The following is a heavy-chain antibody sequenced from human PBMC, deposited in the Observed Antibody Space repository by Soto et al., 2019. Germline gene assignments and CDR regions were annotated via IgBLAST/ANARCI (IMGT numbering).Heavy chain of an antibody. J-gene: IGHJ4*02. Sequence: EVQLLESGGGLVQPGGSLRLSCAASGFTFSSYAMSWVRQAPGKGLEWVSNINYSGGSTYYADSVKGRFTISRDNSMNTLYLQMNGLRADDTALYYCVKGLTAAGIFTEYWGQGTLVTVSS. CDR3: VKGLTAAGIFTEY. CDR2: INYSGGST. D-gene: IGHD6-13*01. CDR1: GFTFSSYA. V-gene: IGHV3-23*01.